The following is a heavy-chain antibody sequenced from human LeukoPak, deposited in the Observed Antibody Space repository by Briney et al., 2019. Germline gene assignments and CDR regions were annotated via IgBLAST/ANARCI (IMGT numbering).Heavy chain of an antibody. D-gene: IGHD3-10*01. CDR2: IYYTGST. V-gene: IGHV4-59*08. CDR3: ARHGSLYFGELV. J-gene: IGHJ4*02. CDR1: GGSISSYY. Sequence: SETLSLTCIVSGGSISSYYWSWIRQPPGKGLEWIGYIYYTGSTNYNPSLKGRVTISVDTSKNQFSLKLSSVTAADTAVYYCARHGSLYFGELVWGQGTLVTVSS.